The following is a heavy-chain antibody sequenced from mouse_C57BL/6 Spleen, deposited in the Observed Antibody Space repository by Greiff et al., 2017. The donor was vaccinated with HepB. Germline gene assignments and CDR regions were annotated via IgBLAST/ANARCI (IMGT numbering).Heavy chain of an antibody. CDR2: INPNNGGT. D-gene: IGHD2-5*01. V-gene: IGHV1-18*01. CDR1: GYTFTDYN. Sequence: EVQLQQSGPELVKPGASVKIPCKASGYTFTDYNMDWVKQSHGKSLEWIGDINPNNGGTIYNQKFKGKATLTVDKSSSTAYMELRSLTSEDTAVYYCARRGPYYSNYASAWFAYWGQGTLVTVSA. CDR3: ARRGPYYSNYASAWFAY. J-gene: IGHJ3*01.